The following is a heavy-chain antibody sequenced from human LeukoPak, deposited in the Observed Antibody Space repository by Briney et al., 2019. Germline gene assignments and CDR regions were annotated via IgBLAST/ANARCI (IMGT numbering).Heavy chain of an antibody. CDR1: GFTFGSYR. CDR3: AKEKFDAFDI. CDR2: IKQDGSAK. Sequence: PGGSLRLSCAAPGFTFGSYRMSWVRQAPGKGLEWVANIKQDGSAKYYVDSVKGRFTISRDNAKNSLYLQMNSLRAEDTALYYCAKEKFDAFDIWGQGTMVTVSS. V-gene: IGHV3-7*03. J-gene: IGHJ3*02.